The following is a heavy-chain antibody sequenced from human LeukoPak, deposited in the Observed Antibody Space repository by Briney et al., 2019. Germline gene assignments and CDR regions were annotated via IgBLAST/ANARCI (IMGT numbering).Heavy chain of an antibody. J-gene: IGHJ4*02. V-gene: IGHV3-7*01. CDR2: IKQDGSEK. D-gene: IGHD2-2*01. Sequence: PGGSLRLSCAASGFTFRSYWMSWDRQAPGKGLEWVANIKQDGSEKYYVDSVKGRFTISRDNAKNSLYLQMNSLRAEDTAVYYCARGSRYCRSTSCYSLDYWGQGILVTVSS. CDR3: ARGSRYCRSTSCYSLDY. CDR1: GFTFRSYW.